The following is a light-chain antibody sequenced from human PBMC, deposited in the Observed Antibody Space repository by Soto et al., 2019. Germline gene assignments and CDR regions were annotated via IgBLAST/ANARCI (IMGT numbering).Light chain of an antibody. Sequence: QSVLTQPPSVSGAPGQRVTISFTGSSSNIGAGYDVHWYQQLPGTAPKLLIYGTSNRPSGVPDRFSGSKSGTSASLAITGLQAEDEADYYCQSYDSSLSGSNVVFGGGTKVTVL. CDR3: QSYDSSLSGSNVV. J-gene: IGLJ2*01. CDR2: GTS. CDR1: SSNIGAGYD. V-gene: IGLV1-40*01.